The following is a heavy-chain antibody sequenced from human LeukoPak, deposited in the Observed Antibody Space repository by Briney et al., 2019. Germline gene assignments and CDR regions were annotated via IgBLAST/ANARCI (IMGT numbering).Heavy chain of an antibody. V-gene: IGHV3-7*04. CDR2: INPDGSGK. D-gene: IGHD2-21*01. CDR3: VRDVWFSYDY. Sequence: GGSLRLSCAASGFPFSSHYMSWVRQAPGRGLECVAKINPDGSGKYFVDSVKGRFIISRDNAKNSLYLQMNSLRAEDTAVYYCVRDVWFSYDYWGQGTLVTVSS. J-gene: IGHJ4*02. CDR1: GFPFSSHY.